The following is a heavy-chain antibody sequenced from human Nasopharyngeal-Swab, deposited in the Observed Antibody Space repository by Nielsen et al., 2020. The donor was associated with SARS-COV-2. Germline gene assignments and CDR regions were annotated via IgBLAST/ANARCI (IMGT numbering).Heavy chain of an antibody. D-gene: IGHD1-26*01. CDR1: GFSFSDYY. Sequence: GESLKISCSVSGFSFSDYYKSWIRQAPGKGLEWISYINGSSSWTDYADSVKGRFTISRDNARNLLFLQMDSLRVEDTAFYYCARAQAPGVGASRFWGLGTLVTVS. CDR2: INGSSSWT. CDR3: ARAQAPGVGASRF. V-gene: IGHV3-11*06. J-gene: IGHJ1*01.